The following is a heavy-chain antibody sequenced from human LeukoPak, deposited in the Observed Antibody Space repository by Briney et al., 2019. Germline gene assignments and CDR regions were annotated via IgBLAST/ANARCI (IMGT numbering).Heavy chain of an antibody. CDR2: ISSSSYI. V-gene: IGHV3-21*01. CDR3: ARDDGYSGYDLGFDY. J-gene: IGHJ4*02. CDR1: GFTFSSYS. Sequence: PGGSLRLSCAASGFTFSSYSMNWVRQAPGKGLEWVSSISSSSYIYYADSVKGRFTISRDNAKNSLYLQMNSLRAEDTAVYYCARDDGYSGYDLGFDYWGQGTLVTVSS. D-gene: IGHD5-12*01.